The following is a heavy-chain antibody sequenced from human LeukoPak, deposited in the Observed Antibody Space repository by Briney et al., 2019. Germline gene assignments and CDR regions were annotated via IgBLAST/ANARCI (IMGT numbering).Heavy chain of an antibody. J-gene: IGHJ4*01. Sequence: SETLSLTCTVSGVSISSYYWSWIRQPPGKGLEWIGDIYYSGSTNYKDSLKSRVTISVDTSKNQFSLKLSSVTAADTAVYYCVRQSGSRKAPDYWGHGILVTVSS. CDR1: GVSISSYY. CDR3: VRQSGSRKAPDY. V-gene: IGHV4-59*08. D-gene: IGHD3-10*01. CDR2: IYYSGST.